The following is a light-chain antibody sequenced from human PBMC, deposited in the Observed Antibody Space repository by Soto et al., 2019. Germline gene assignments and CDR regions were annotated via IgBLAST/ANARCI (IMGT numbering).Light chain of an antibody. V-gene: IGKV3D-15*01. J-gene: IGKJ3*01. CDR1: QSVSSN. Sequence: EIVMTQSPATLSVSPGERATLSCRASQSVSSNLAWYQQKPGQVPRLLIYGASTRATGIPARFSGSGSGTEFTLIISSLQSEDFAVYYCQQYNNWLFTFGPGTKVDIK. CDR2: GAS. CDR3: QQYNNWLFT.